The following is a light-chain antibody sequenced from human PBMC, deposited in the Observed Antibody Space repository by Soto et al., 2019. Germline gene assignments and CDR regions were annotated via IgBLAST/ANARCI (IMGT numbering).Light chain of an antibody. J-gene: IGLJ3*02. CDR3: NSYTSSFTWV. V-gene: IGLV2-14*01. CDR1: SSDVGGYNY. Sequence: QSALTQPASVSGSPGQSITISCTGSSSDVGGYNYVSWYQQHPGKAPKLMIYEVGNRPSGVSNRFSGSKSGNTASLTISGLQAEDETDYYCNSYTSSFTWVFGGGTKLTVL. CDR2: EVG.